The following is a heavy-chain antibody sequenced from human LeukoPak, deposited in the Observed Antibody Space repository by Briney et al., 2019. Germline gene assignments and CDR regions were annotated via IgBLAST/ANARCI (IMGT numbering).Heavy chain of an antibody. CDR2: INTDGRTT. J-gene: IGHJ4*02. CDR3: AKSLGSQDY. Sequence: GGSLRLSCAASGFTFSSSWMHWVRQAPGKGLVWVSRINTDGRTTTYADSVKGRFTISRDNAKGTVYLQMNSLRPEDTALYYCAKSLGSQDYWGQGTLVTVSS. D-gene: IGHD6-19*01. CDR1: GFTFSSSW. V-gene: IGHV3-74*01.